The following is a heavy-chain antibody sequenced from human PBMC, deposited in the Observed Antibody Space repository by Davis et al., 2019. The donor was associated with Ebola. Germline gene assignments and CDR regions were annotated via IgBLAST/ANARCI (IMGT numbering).Heavy chain of an antibody. CDR3: AKDLGRTWMATIGGSFDY. CDR2: ISSSSSYT. D-gene: IGHD5-24*01. V-gene: IGHV3-21*05. CDR1: GFTFSSYG. J-gene: IGHJ4*02. Sequence: GGSLRLSCAASGFTFSSYGMHWVRQAPGKGLEWVSYISSSSSYTNYADSVKGRFTISRDNAKNSLYLQMNSLRAEDTAVYYCAKDLGRTWMATIGGSFDYWGQGTLVTVSS.